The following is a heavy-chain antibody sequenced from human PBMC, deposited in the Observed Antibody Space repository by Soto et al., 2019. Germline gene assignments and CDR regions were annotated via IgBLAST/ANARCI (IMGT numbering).Heavy chain of an antibody. Sequence: EVQLLESGGGLVQPGGSLRLSCAASGFTFSSYAMSWVRQAPGKGLEWVSAISGSGGSTYYADSVKGRFTISRDNSKKTMYLQMNSMRAEDTAVYDCAKSAERLWGGESPGYWGQGTLVTVSS. J-gene: IGHJ4*02. D-gene: IGHD3-10*01. CDR1: GFTFSSYA. CDR3: AKSAERLWGGESPGY. V-gene: IGHV3-23*01. CDR2: ISGSGGST.